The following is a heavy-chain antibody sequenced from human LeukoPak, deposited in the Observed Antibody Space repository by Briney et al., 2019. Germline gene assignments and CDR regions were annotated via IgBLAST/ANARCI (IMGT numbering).Heavy chain of an antibody. J-gene: IGHJ3*02. V-gene: IGHV3-7*01. CDR2: IRQDGGDK. CDR1: GFIFSSCW. Sequence: GGSLRLSCVASGFIFSSCWMSWVRQAPGKGLEWVANIRQDGGDKYYVDSVKGRFTISRDNARNSLYLQMNSLRAEDTAVYYCARVTPPRVVGAFDIWGQGTMVTVSS. D-gene: IGHD2-15*01. CDR3: ARVTPPRVVGAFDI.